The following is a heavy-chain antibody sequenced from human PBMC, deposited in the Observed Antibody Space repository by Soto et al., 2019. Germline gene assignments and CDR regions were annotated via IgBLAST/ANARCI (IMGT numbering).Heavy chain of an antibody. V-gene: IGHV2-5*02. CDR2: IYWDDDK. D-gene: IGHD3-22*01. CDR1: GFSLTSTAVG. CDR3: AHRENSYDSSAYSY. Sequence: QITLKESGPAQVKPTQTLTLTCTFSGFSLTSTAVGVGWVRQPPGKALEWLALIYWDDDKRYSPSLKSRLTLTKDTSKNQVVLTMTNMNPVDTATYYCAHRENSYDSSAYSYWGQGTLVTVSS. J-gene: IGHJ4*02.